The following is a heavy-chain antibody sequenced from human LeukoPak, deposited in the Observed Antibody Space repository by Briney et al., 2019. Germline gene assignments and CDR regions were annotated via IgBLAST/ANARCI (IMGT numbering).Heavy chain of an antibody. CDR1: GFTFSSYA. J-gene: IGHJ4*02. CDR3: AREGEIVNTGYFEY. D-gene: IGHD1-1*01. Sequence: GGSLRLSCAASGFTFSSYAMYWVRQAPGKGLEWVAVISFDGNKKVYADSVKGRFSISRDDPKNTVYLQMNNQRVEDTAVYYCAREGEIVNTGYFEYWGQGTLVTVSS. CDR2: ISFDGNKK. V-gene: IGHV3-30-3*01.